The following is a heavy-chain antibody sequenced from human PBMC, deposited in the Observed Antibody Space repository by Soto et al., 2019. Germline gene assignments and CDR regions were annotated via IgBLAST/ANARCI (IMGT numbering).Heavy chain of an antibody. Sequence: GESLKISCAAAGFTFSSAWMHWVRQAPGKGLVWVSHINSDGSGRSYADSVKGRFSISRDNAENTLYLQMNSLRAEDTAVYYCARAAPFNYGGNSGLDYWGQGTLVTVYS. J-gene: IGHJ4*02. CDR1: GFTFSSAW. D-gene: IGHD4-17*01. CDR3: ARAAPFNYGGNSGLDY. CDR2: INSDGSGR. V-gene: IGHV3-74*01.